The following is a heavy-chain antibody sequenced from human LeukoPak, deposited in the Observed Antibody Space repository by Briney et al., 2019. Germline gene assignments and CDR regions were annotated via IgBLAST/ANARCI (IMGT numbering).Heavy chain of an antibody. J-gene: IGHJ4*02. CDR2: ISSYNGKT. CDR1: GYTFTCYG. CDR3: ARDITVVSLASIGFDY. V-gene: IGHV1-18*01. Sequence: SVKVSFMCSGYTFTCYGLSWVRQAPAQGVEGVGGISSYNGKTNYAQKCQGRLTMTTDTSTSTAYIKLRSLTSDDTAVYYCARDITVVSLASIGFDYWSQGTVVTVSS. D-gene: IGHD3-16*01.